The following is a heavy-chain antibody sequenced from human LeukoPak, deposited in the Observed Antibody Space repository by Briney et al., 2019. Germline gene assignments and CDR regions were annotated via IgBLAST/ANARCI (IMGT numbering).Heavy chain of an antibody. J-gene: IGHJ4*02. CDR3: ARDRDGGADY. V-gene: IGHV3-9*01. CDR2: ISWNSGSI. Sequence: GGSLRLSCAASGFTFDDYAMHWVRQAPGKGLEWVSGISWNSGSIGYADSVKGRFTISRDNAKNSLYLQMNSLRAEDTAVYYCARDRDGGADYWGQGTLVTVSS. CDR1: GFTFDDYA. D-gene: IGHD2-21*01.